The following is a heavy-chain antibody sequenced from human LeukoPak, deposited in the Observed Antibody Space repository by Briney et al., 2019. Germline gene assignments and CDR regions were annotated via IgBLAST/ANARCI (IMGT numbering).Heavy chain of an antibody. J-gene: IGHJ4*02. V-gene: IGHV1-18*01. Sequence: ASVKVSCKPSGYTFSSYGISWVRQAPGQGLEWMGWISTYDGDTRYAQNFEDRVTMTTDRSTSTVYMELRSLRSDDTAIYFCARDELSVGAAAFDYWGQGTQVSVSS. CDR1: GYTFSSYG. D-gene: IGHD1-26*01. CDR3: ARDELSVGAAAFDY. CDR2: ISTYDGDT.